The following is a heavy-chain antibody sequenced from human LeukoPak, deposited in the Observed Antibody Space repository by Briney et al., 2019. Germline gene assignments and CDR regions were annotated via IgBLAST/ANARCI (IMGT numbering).Heavy chain of an antibody. Sequence: GASVKVSCKASGYTFTSYDINWVRQATGQGLEWMGWMNPNSGNTGYAQKFQGRVTITTDESTSTAYMELSSLRSEDTAVYYCAIYYYGSGSYVDYWGQGTLVTVSS. CDR2: MNPNSGNT. J-gene: IGHJ4*02. D-gene: IGHD3-10*01. CDR3: AIYYYGSGSYVDY. CDR1: GYTFTSYD. V-gene: IGHV1-8*01.